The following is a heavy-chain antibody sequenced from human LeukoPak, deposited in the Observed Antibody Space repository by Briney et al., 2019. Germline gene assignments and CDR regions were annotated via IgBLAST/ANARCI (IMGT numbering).Heavy chain of an antibody. CDR1: GGSISSYY. V-gene: IGHV4-59*08. CDR2: IYSSGST. D-gene: IGHD4-17*01. J-gene: IGHJ4*02. CDR3: ARRNYGDYDHYFDY. Sequence: PSETLSLTCTVSGGSISSYYWSWIRQPPGKGLEWIGYIYSSGSTSYNPSLKSRVTISVDTSRNQFSLKLSSVTAADTAVYYCARRNYGDYDHYFDYWGQGTLVTVSS.